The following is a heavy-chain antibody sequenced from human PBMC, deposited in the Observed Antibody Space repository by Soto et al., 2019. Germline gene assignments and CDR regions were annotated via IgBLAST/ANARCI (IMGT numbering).Heavy chain of an antibody. CDR2: INPSAGGT. Sequence: DSVKVSCKASGYTFTSYYMHWVRQAPGQGLEWMGIINPSAGGTSYKQKFQGRLTMTRDTATSTVYMELSSLRSEDTAVYYCPRDSTLAYWGQGTMVTVSS. J-gene: IGHJ4*02. CDR3: PRDSTLAY. V-gene: IGHV1-46*01. CDR1: GYTFTSYY.